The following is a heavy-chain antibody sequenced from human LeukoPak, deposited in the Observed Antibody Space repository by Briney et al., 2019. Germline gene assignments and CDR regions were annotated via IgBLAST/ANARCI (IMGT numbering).Heavy chain of an antibody. Sequence: GGSLRLSCAASGFTFSSYSMNWVRQAPGKGLEWVSSISSSSSYIYYADSVKGRFTISRDNAKNSLYLQMNSLRAEDTAVYYCARAYDFWSGYYYYYYYMDVWGKGTTVTVSS. CDR1: GFTFSSYS. V-gene: IGHV3-21*01. J-gene: IGHJ6*03. D-gene: IGHD3-3*01. CDR2: ISSSSSYI. CDR3: ARAYDFWSGYYYYYYYMDV.